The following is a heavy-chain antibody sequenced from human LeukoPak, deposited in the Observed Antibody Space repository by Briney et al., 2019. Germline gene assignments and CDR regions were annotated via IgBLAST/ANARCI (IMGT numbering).Heavy chain of an antibody. Sequence: GGSLRLSCAASGFTFGSYAMTWVRQAPGKGLEWVSAISGRGGSTYYADSVKGRFTISRDSSKNTLYLQMNSLRAEDTAVYYCAKDPYYESSGYYSDYWGQGTLVTVSS. CDR3: AKDPYYESSGYYSDY. V-gene: IGHV3-23*01. D-gene: IGHD3-22*01. CDR2: ISGRGGST. J-gene: IGHJ4*02. CDR1: GFTFGSYA.